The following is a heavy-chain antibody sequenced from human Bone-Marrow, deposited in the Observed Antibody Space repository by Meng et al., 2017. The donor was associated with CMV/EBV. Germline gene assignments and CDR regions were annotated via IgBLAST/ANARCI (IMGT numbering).Heavy chain of an antibody. Sequence: GESLKISCAASGFTFSSYSINWGRQAPGKGLEWVSSISSSSSYIYYADSVKGRFTIPRDNAKKALLLQMNSLRTEDTAVYYWARAAEKYQLNWFDSWGQGTLVTVSS. CDR3: ARAAEKYQLNWFDS. CDR2: ISSSSSYI. CDR1: GFTFSSYS. V-gene: IGHV3-21*01. D-gene: IGHD2-2*01. J-gene: IGHJ5*01.